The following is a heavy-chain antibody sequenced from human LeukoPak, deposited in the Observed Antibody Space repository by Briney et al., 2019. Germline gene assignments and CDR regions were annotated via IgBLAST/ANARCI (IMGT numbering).Heavy chain of an antibody. V-gene: IGHV3-43*02. CDR1: GLPIADFA. CDR2: ISGDGVST. J-gene: IGHJ4*02. CDR3: AKESGKFDY. Sequence: GGSLRLSCVASGLPIADFAMHWVRQAPGKGLEWVSLISGDGVSTFYADSVKGRFSISRDNSKNSLYLEMDSLRTEDAAMYYCAKESGKFDYWGQGTLVAVSS.